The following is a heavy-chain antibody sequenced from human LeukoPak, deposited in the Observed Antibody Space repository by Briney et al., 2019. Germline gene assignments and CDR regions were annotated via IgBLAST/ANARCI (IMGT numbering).Heavy chain of an antibody. D-gene: IGHD3-22*01. CDR3: AKDRHYYDSSGSFDP. CDR2: ISWNSGSI. CDR1: GFTFDDYA. J-gene: IGHJ5*02. Sequence: PGGSLRLSCAASGFTFDDYAMHWVRHAPGKGLEWVSGISWNSGSIGYADSVKGRFTISRDNAKNSLYLQMNSLRAEDTALYYCAKDRHYYDSSGSFDPWGQGTLVTVSS. V-gene: IGHV3-9*01.